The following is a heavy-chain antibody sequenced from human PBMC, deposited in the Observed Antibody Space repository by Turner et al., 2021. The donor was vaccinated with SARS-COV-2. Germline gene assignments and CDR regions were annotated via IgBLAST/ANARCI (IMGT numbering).Heavy chain of an antibody. CDR3: ARGFLNFDI. CDR2: IYPGDSDT. Sequence: EVRLVQSGAKVREPGESLQISCKGSGYTFTSFWIGWVRQVPGKGLEWLGIIYPGDSDTQYNPSFEGQVTISADKSLNTAYLQWSSLEASDTAMYYCARGFLNFDIWGQGTLVSVSA. J-gene: IGHJ4*02. CDR1: GYTFTSFW. V-gene: IGHV5-51*03.